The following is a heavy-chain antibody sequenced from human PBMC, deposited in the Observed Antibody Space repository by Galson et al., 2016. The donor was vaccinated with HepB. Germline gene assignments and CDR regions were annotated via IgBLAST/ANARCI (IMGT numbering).Heavy chain of an antibody. CDR3: HYGDYGDALNRYYYHGMDV. V-gene: IGHV3-74*01. CDR2: IKSDGSIT. D-gene: IGHD4-17*01. Sequence: SLRLSCAASGFTFSAYWVHWVRQAPGKGLVWVSRIKSDGSITGYADSVKGRFTISRDNAKNTLYLQTDSLRAEDTAVYYCHYGDYGDALNRYYYHGMDVWGQGTTVTVFS. CDR1: GFTFSAYW. J-gene: IGHJ6*02.